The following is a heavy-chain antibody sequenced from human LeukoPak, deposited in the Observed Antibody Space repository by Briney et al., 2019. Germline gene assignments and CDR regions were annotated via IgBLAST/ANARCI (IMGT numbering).Heavy chain of an antibody. CDR2: IYYSGST. CDR3: ATWSFNGPGRPSVFNI. J-gene: IGHJ3*02. D-gene: IGHD3-10*01. V-gene: IGHV4-30-4*02. CDR1: GGSISSGDYY. Sequence: SETLSLTCTVSGGSISSGDYYWSWIRQPPGKGLEWIGYIYYSGSTYYNPSLKSRVTISVDTSKNQFSLNLTSVTAADTAVYYCATWSFNGPGRPSVFNIWGQGTMVTVSS.